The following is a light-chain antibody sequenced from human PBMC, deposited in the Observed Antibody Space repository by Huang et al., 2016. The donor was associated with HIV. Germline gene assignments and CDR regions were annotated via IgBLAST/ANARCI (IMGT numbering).Light chain of an antibody. CDR2: GAS. CDR3: QQYNNWPPLT. Sequence: EVVMTQSPATLSVSPGERATLSCRASQSVGSNLTWYQQKPGQAPRLLISGASTRATGSPGRCSCGGSETEFTLTITSLQSEDFAVYYCQQYNNWPPLTFGGGTEVEIK. CDR1: QSVGSN. V-gene: IGKV3-15*01. J-gene: IGKJ4*01.